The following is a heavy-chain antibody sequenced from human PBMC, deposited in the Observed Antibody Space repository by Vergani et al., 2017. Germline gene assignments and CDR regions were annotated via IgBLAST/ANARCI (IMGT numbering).Heavy chain of an antibody. CDR2: ISWNSGSI. CDR1: GFTFSSYA. Sequence: EVQLVESGGGLVQPGGSLRLSCAASGFTFSSYAMHWVRQAPGKGLEWVSGISWNSGSIGYADSVKGRFTISRDNAKNSLYLQMNSLRAEDTALYYCAKGFFDTVTTPFDYWGQGTLVTVSS. D-gene: IGHD4-17*01. V-gene: IGHV3-9*01. J-gene: IGHJ4*02. CDR3: AKGFFDTVTTPFDY.